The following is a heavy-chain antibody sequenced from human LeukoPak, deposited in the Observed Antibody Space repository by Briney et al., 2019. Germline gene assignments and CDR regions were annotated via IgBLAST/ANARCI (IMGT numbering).Heavy chain of an antibody. CDR2: IYSGGST. CDR3: ARDIDSSSSHFDY. V-gene: IGHV3-66*02. CDR1: GFTVSSDY. J-gene: IGHJ4*02. D-gene: IGHD6-6*01. Sequence: GGSLRLSCAASGFTVSSDYMSWVRQAPGKGLEWVSVIYSGGSTYYADSVKGRFTISRDNSKNTLYLQMNSLRAEDTAVYYCARDIDSSSSHFDYWGQGTLVTVSS.